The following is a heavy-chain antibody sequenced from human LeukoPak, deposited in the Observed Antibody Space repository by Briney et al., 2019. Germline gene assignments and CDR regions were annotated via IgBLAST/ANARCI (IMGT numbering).Heavy chain of an antibody. Sequence: ASVKVSCKASGYTFTSYDINWVRQATGQGLEWMGWMNPNSGNTGYAQKFQGRVTMTRNTSISTVYMELSSLRSEDTAVYYCARTRATPLLYYFDYWGQGTLVTVSS. CDR2: MNPNSGNT. V-gene: IGHV1-8*01. J-gene: IGHJ4*02. D-gene: IGHD2/OR15-2a*01. CDR1: GYTFTSYD. CDR3: ARTRATPLLYYFDY.